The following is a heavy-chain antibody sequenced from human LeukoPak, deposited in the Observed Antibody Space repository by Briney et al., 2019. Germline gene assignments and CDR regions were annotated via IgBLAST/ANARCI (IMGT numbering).Heavy chain of an antibody. D-gene: IGHD6-13*01. CDR3: AKRGHKAAAGN. CDR1: ELNVSNNY. V-gene: IGHV3-23*01. Sequence: GGSLRLSCVASELNVSNNYMSWVRQAPGKGLEWVSAISGSGGGTYYADSVKGRFTISRDNSKNTLYLQMNSLRAEDTAVYYCAKRGHKAAAGNWGQGTLVTVSS. J-gene: IGHJ4*02. CDR2: ISGSGGGT.